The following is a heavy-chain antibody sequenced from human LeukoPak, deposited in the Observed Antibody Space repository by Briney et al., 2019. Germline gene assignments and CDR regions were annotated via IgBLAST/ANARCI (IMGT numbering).Heavy chain of an antibody. D-gene: IGHD1-20*01. CDR1: GGTFISYA. CDR2: IIPIFGTA. CDR3: ARDPWYNWNDNKNWFDP. Sequence: GGSVKVSCKASGGTFISYAISWVRQAPGQGLEWMGGIIPIFGTANYAQKFPGRVTITADESTSTAYMELSSPRSEDTAVYYCARDPWYNWNDNKNWFDPWGQGTLVTVSS. V-gene: IGHV1-69*13. J-gene: IGHJ5*02.